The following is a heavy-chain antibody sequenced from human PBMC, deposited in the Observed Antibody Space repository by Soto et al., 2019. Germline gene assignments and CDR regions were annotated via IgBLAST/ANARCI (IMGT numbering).Heavy chain of an antibody. V-gene: IGHV4-34*01. Sequence: SETLSLTCAVYCGSFSGYYFTWIRQPPGTGLEWIGEINHSGSTNYNPSLKSRVTISVDTSKNQFSLKLTSVTAADTAVYYCERDKITGLFDYWGQGTLVTVSS. CDR1: CGSFSGYY. CDR3: ERDKITGLFDY. D-gene: IGHD2-8*02. J-gene: IGHJ4*02. CDR2: INHSGST.